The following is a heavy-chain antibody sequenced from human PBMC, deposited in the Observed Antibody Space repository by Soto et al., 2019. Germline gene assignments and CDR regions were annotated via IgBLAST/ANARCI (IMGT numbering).Heavy chain of an antibody. Sequence: VASVKVSCKASGYTFTNYAMHWVRQAPGQRLEWMGWSNAGTGNTKYSQEFEGRVTITRDTSASTAYMELSSLRSEDMAVYYCARGTCSRTSCYGDYYGMDVWGQGTPVTVSS. J-gene: IGHJ6*02. D-gene: IGHD2-2*01. CDR3: ARGTCSRTSCYGDYYGMDV. CDR1: GYTFTNYA. V-gene: IGHV1-3*02. CDR2: SNAGTGNT.